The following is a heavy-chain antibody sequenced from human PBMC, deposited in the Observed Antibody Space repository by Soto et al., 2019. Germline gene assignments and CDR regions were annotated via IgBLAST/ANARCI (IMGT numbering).Heavy chain of an antibody. J-gene: IGHJ5*02. V-gene: IGHV4-39*01. Sequence: LVTLSLTCPVAGGSISSSSYYWGWIRQPPGKGLEWIGSIYYSGSTYYNPSLKSRVTISVDTSKNQFSLKLSSVTAADTAVYYCEATFVSPNDYEKGWFDPWGQGTLVTVSS. CDR1: GGSISSSSYY. D-gene: IGHD4-17*01. CDR3: EATFVSPNDYEKGWFDP. CDR2: IYYSGST.